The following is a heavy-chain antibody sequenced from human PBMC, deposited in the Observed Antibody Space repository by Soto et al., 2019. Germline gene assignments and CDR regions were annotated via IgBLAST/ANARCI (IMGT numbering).Heavy chain of an antibody. J-gene: IGHJ4*02. D-gene: IGHD3-22*01. CDR2: INPSGGST. V-gene: IGHV1-46*01. CDR1: GYTFISYY. CDR3: ARDTGDYYDSSGYPGY. Sequence: ASVKVSCKASGYTFISYYMHWVRQAPGQGLEWMGIINPSGGSTSYAQKFQGRVTMTRDTSTSTVYMELSSLRSEDTAVYYCARDTGDYYDSSGYPGYWGQGTLVTVSS.